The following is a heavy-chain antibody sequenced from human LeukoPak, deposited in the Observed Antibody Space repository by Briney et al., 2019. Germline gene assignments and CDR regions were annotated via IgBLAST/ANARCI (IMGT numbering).Heavy chain of an antibody. V-gene: IGHV3-30-3*01. J-gene: IGHJ4*02. CDR2: ISYDGSNK. D-gene: IGHD4-11*01. CDR3: AREPSRPGLPVR. Sequence: PGGSLRLSCAASGFTFSSYAMHWVRQAPGKGLEWVAVISYDGSNKYYADSVKGRFTISRDNSKNTLYLQMNSLRAEDTAVYYCAREPSRPGLPVRWGQGTLVTVSS. CDR1: GFTFSSYA.